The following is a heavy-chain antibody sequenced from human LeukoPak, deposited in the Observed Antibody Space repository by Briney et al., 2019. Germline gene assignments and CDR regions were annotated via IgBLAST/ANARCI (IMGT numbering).Heavy chain of an antibody. J-gene: IGHJ3*02. CDR1: GGSISSYY. D-gene: IGHD2-21*02. V-gene: IGHV4-59*01. CDR3: ASGGDSSRAFDI. Sequence: SETLSLTCTVSGGSISSYYWSWIRQPPGKGLEWTGYIYYSGSTNYNPSLKSRVTISVDTSKNQFSLKLSSVTAADTAVYYCASGGDSSRAFDIWGQGTMVTVSS. CDR2: IYYSGST.